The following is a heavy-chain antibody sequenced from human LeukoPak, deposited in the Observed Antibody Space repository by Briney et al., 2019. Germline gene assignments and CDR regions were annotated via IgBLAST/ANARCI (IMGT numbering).Heavy chain of an antibody. Sequence: GASVNVSCKASGYTFTGYYMHWVRQAPGRGLEWMGRINPNSGGTNYAQKFQARVTMTRDTSISTAYMELRRLRSDDTAVYYCARDREELDRGVQNAFDIWGRGTMVTVSS. D-gene: IGHD3-10*01. CDR1: GYTFTGYY. CDR2: INPNSGGT. J-gene: IGHJ3*02. CDR3: ARDREELDRGVQNAFDI. V-gene: IGHV1-2*06.